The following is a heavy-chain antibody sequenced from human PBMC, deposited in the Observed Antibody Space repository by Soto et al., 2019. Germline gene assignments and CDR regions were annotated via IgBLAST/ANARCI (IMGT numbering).Heavy chain of an antibody. J-gene: IGHJ5*02. CDR3: ARDGLRFFVEWFDP. D-gene: IGHD3-3*01. CDR2: IKQDGSEK. CDR1: GFTFSSYW. V-gene: IGHV3-7*01. Sequence: PGGSLRLSCAASGFTFSSYWMSWVRQAPGKGLEWVANIKQDGSEKYYVDSVKGRFTISRDNAKNSLYLQMNSLRAEDTAVYYCARDGLRFFVEWFDPWGQGTLVTVSS.